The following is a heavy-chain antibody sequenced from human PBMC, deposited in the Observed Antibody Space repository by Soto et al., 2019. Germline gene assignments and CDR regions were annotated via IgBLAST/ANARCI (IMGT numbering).Heavy chain of an antibody. CDR3: ARVYCSGGSCYPLDY. V-gene: IGHV3-21*01. CDR1: GFIFSRYS. CDR2: IGTSGSYI. J-gene: IGHJ4*02. D-gene: IGHD2-15*01. Sequence: GGSLRLSCAVSGFIFSRYSMNWVRQAPGKGLEWVSSIGTSGSYIYDTDSVKGRFTISRDNTKDSLYLQMNSLRAEDTAVYYCARVYCSGGSCYPLDYWGQGTLVTVSS.